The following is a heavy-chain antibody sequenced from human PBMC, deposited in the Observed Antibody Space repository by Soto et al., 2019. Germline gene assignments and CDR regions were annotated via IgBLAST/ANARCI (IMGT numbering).Heavy chain of an antibody. V-gene: IGHV1-2*04. CDR1: GYTFTGYY. D-gene: IGHD6-13*01. J-gene: IGHJ5*02. Sequence: GASVKVSCKASGYTFTGYYMHWVRQAPGQGLEWMGWINPNSGGTNYAQKFQGWVTMTRDTSISTAYMELSRLRSDDTAVYYCARSHKSIAAAGTGVRFDPWGQGTLVTVSS. CDR2: INPNSGGT. CDR3: ARSHKSIAAAGTGVRFDP.